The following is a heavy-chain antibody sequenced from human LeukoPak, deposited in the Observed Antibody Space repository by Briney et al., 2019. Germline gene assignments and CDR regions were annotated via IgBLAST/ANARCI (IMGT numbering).Heavy chain of an antibody. V-gene: IGHV3-30*02. CDR1: GFTFSSYG. Sequence: GRSLRLSCAASGFTFSSYGMHWVRQAPGKGLEWVAFIRYDGSNKYYADSVKGRFTISRDNSKNTLYLQMNSLRAEDTAVYYCAKAPLPAADYWYFDLWGRGTLVTVSS. CDR3: AKAPLPAADYWYFDL. D-gene: IGHD2-2*01. J-gene: IGHJ2*01. CDR2: IRYDGSNK.